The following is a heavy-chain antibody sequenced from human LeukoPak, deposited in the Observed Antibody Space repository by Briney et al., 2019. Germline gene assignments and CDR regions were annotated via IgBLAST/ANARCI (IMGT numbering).Heavy chain of an antibody. CDR2: ISGSGGST. V-gene: IGHV3-23*01. CDR3: AKDQQVSVAGTMKDY. J-gene: IGHJ4*02. D-gene: IGHD6-19*01. CDR1: GFTFSSYA. Sequence: PGGSLRLSCAASGFTFSSYAMSWVRQAPGKGLEWVSAISGSGGSTYYADSVKGRFTISRDNSKNTLYLQMNSLRAEDTAVYYCAKDQQVSVAGTMKDYWGQGTLVTVSS.